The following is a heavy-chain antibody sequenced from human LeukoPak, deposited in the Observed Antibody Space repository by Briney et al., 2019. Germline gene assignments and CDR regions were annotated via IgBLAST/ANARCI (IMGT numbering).Heavy chain of an antibody. D-gene: IGHD4-17*01. CDR2: IYNTGTT. V-gene: IGHV4-59*11. J-gene: IGHJ5*02. Sequence: SETLSLTCTVSGGSIRSHYGSWIRQPPGKGLEWIGYIYNTGTTKYNPSLKRRVNISLDQSKNQFSLNLTSVTAADTAVYYCVRYRATYGGWFDPWGQGTLVTVSS. CDR3: VRYRATYGGWFDP. CDR1: GGSIRSHY.